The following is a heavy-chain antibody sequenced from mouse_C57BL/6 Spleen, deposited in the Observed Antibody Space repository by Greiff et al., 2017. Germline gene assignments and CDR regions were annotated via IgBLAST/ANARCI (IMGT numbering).Heavy chain of an antibody. CDR1: GYSFTGYY. J-gene: IGHJ3*01. CDR2: INPSTGGT. Sequence: EVQLQQSGPELVKPGASVKISCKASGYSFTGYYMNWVKQSPEKSLEWIGEINPSTGGTTYNQKFQAKATLTVDKSSSTAYMQLKSLTSEDSAVYYCARWGTGFAYWGQGTLGTVSA. CDR3: ARWGTGFAY. D-gene: IGHD3-3*01. V-gene: IGHV1-42*01.